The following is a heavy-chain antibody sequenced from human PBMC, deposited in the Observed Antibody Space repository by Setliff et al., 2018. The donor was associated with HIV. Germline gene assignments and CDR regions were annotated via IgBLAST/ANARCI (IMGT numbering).Heavy chain of an antibody. CDR2: IHYNGRT. CDR3: ATLSGPVDH. J-gene: IGHJ4*02. V-gene: IGHV4-39*07. CDR1: GDSITNDDYY. D-gene: IGHD3-3*01. Sequence: SETLSLTCTVSGDSITNDDYYWGWIRQPPGKGLEWIAIIHYNGRTYYDPSLKSRVTISVDMSKRQFSLHLTSVTAADTAVYYCATLSGPVDHWGQGTLVTVSS.